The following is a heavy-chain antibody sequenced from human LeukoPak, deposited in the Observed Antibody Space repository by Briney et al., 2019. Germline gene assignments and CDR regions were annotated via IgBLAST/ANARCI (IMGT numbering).Heavy chain of an antibody. D-gene: IGHD3-22*01. Sequence: SETLSLTCTVSGGSISSSSYYWGWIRQPPGKGLEWIGSIYYSGSTYYNPSLKSRVTISVDTSKNQFSLKLSSVTAADTAVYYCARLYESSGWYFQHWGQGTPVTVSS. J-gene: IGHJ1*01. CDR1: GGSISSSSYY. V-gene: IGHV4-39*07. CDR2: IYYSGST. CDR3: ARLYESSGWYFQH.